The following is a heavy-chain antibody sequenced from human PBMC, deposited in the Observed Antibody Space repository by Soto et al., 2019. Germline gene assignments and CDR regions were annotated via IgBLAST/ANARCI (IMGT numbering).Heavy chain of an antibody. CDR1: GFSLNTAGVG. Sequence: QITLKESGPTLVRPTQTLKLTCTFSGFSLNTAGVGVGWIRQPPGKALQWLALIYWDDDKRYSPSLKSRLTITKDTSKNQVVLTMTNMDPVDTATYYCAHSRVVVATFDPWGQGTLVTVSS. D-gene: IGHD2-15*01. J-gene: IGHJ5*02. V-gene: IGHV2-5*02. CDR2: IYWDDDK. CDR3: AHSRVVVATFDP.